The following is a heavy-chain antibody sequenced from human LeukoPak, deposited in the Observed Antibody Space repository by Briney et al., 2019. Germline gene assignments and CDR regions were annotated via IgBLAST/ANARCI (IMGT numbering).Heavy chain of an antibody. Sequence: KPSETLSLTCTVSGGSISSYYWSWIRQPPGKGLEWIGYIYYSGSTNYNPSLKSRVTISVDTSKNQFSLKLSSVTAADTAVYYCARDNGEGSQYNYYFDYWGQGTLVTVSS. J-gene: IGHJ4*02. CDR1: GGSISSYY. CDR3: ARDNGEGSQYNYYFDY. D-gene: IGHD3-10*01. CDR2: IYYSGST. V-gene: IGHV4-59*01.